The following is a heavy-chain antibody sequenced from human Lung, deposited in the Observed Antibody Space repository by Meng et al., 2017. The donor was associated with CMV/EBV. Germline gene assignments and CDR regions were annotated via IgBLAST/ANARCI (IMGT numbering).Heavy chain of an antibody. CDR1: GFTFSTYS. D-gene: IGHD1-1*01. Sequence: EXLKISCAASGFTFSTYSVNWVRQAPGKGLEWVSYINAGSSSILYADSVKGRFTISRDNAKSALFLQMSRLRVEDTAIYYCTGKGFDYWGQGALVTVSS. J-gene: IGHJ4*02. CDR2: INAGSSSI. CDR3: TGKGFDY. V-gene: IGHV3-48*04.